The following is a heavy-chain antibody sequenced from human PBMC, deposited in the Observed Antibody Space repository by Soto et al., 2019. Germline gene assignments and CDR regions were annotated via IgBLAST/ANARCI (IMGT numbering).Heavy chain of an antibody. V-gene: IGHV1-69*12. Sequence: QVQLVQSGAEVKKPGSSVKVSCKASGGTFSNYPISWVRQAPGQGLEWMGGIIPIFGTVNYAQKFQGRVTITADESTSTAYMELCSLRSEDTAVYYCARGNHRWLQLWYFDLWCRGTLVTVSS. CDR1: GGTFSNYP. CDR2: IIPIFGTV. CDR3: ARGNHRWLQLWYFDL. J-gene: IGHJ2*01. D-gene: IGHD5-12*01.